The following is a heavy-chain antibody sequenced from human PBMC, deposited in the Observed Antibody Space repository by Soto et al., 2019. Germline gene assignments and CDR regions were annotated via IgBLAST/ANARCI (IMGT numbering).Heavy chain of an antibody. Sequence: PSETLSLTCAVYGGSFSGYYWSWIRQPPGKGLEWIGEINHSGGTNYNPSLKSRVTISIDTSKNQFSLKLSSVTAADTAVYYCARPHYDILTNYYTPTGHWGQGTLVTVSS. CDR3: ARPHYDILTNYYTPTGH. CDR2: INHSGGT. D-gene: IGHD3-9*01. J-gene: IGHJ4*02. V-gene: IGHV4-34*01. CDR1: GGSFSGYY.